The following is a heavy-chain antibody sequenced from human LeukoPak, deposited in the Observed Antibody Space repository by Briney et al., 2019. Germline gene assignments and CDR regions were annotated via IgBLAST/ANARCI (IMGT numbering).Heavy chain of an antibody. J-gene: IGHJ3*02. CDR3: ARDPITDTAYDAFDI. Sequence: SETPSLTCNVSGGSISISNYFWGWLRQPPGKGLEWIGNIYYSGSTNYNPSLKSRVTISIDSSKNQFSLRLSLVTAADTAVYYCARDPITDTAYDAFDIWGQGTMVTVSS. D-gene: IGHD5-18*01. CDR2: IYYSGST. V-gene: IGHV4-39*07. CDR1: GGSISISNYF.